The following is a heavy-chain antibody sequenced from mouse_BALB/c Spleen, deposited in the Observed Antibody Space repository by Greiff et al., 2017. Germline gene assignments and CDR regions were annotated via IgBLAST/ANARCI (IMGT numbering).Heavy chain of an antibody. CDR3: ARGRYDDAMDY. V-gene: IGHV3-5*02. J-gene: IGHJ4*01. CDR1: GISITTGNYR. CDR2: IYYSGTI. D-gene: IGHD2-14*01. Sequence: VQLKESGPGLVKPSQTVSLTCTVTGISITTGNYRWSWIRQFPGNKLEWIGYIYYSGTITYNPSLTSRTTITRDTSKNQFFLEMNSLTAEDTATYYCARGRYDDAMDYWGQGASVTVSS.